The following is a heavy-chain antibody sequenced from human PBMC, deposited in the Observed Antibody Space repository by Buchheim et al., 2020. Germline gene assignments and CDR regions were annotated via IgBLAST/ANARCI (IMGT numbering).Heavy chain of an antibody. CDR2: IYPSDSDA. V-gene: IGHV5-51*01. J-gene: IGHJ4*02. CDR1: GYSFNNYW. D-gene: IGHD6-13*01. CDR3: ARSWVPGRFDS. Sequence: EVQLVQSGAEVKKAGESLRISCETSGYSFNNYWIGWLRQLPGKGPEWMGLIYPSDSDARYSLSFEGQIAMSGDTAIKTAYPHLSALKASDSAMYYCARSWVPGRFDSWGQGTL.